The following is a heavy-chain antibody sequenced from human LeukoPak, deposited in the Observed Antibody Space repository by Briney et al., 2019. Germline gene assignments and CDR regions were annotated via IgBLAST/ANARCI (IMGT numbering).Heavy chain of an antibody. CDR1: GFTFSSYA. J-gene: IGHJ5*02. D-gene: IGHD3-10*01. CDR2: ISGSGGST. V-gene: IGHV3-23*01. CDR3: AKGLLWFGELGPYNWFDP. Sequence: GGSLRLSCAAPGFTFSSYAMSWVRQAPGKGLEWVSAISGSGGSTYYADSVKGRFTTSRDNSKNTLYLQMNSLRAEDTAVYYCAKGLLWFGELGPYNWFDPWGQGTLVTVSS.